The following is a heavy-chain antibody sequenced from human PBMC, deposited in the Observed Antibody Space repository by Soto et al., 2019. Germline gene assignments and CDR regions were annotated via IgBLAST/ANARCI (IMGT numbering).Heavy chain of an antibody. CDR3: AKALPRVWLVRDYYYYMDV. J-gene: IGHJ6*03. CDR1: GFTFSSYA. D-gene: IGHD6-19*01. Sequence: GSLRLSCAASGFTFSSYAMSWVRQAPGKGLEWVSAISGSGGSTYYADSVKGRFTISRDNSKNTLYLQMNSLRAEDTAVYYCAKALPRVWLVRDYYYYMDVWGKGTTVTVSS. CDR2: ISGSGGST. V-gene: IGHV3-23*01.